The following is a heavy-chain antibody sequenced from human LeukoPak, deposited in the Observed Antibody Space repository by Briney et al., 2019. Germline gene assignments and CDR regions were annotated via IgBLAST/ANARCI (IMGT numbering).Heavy chain of an antibody. J-gene: IGHJ4*02. D-gene: IGHD1-26*01. V-gene: IGHV4-39*01. CDR2: IYYSGST. Sequence: SETLSLTCTVSGASISSGGYCWGWIRQPPGKGLEWIGSIYYSGSTYYNPSLKSRVTISVDTSKNQFSLKLSSVTAADTAVYYCARRRGSYYEDYFDYWGQGTLVTVSS. CDR3: ARRRGSYYEDYFDY. CDR1: GASISSGGYC.